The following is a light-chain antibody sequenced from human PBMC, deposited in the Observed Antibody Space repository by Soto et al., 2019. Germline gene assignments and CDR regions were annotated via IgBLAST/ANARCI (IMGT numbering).Light chain of an antibody. Sequence: DIQLTPSPSFLCASVGDRVTITCRASQGISSYLAWYQQKPGKAPKLLVYAASRLQRGVPSRFSASGSGTDFTLTISSLQSEDFATYYCQQSYSAPPTFGLGTKVDIK. CDR3: QQSYSAPPT. J-gene: IGKJ1*01. V-gene: IGKV1-39*01. CDR1: QGISSY. CDR2: AAS.